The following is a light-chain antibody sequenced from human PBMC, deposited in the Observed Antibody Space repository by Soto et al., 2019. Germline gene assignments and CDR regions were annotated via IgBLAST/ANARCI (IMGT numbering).Light chain of an antibody. J-gene: IGKJ4*01. CDR1: WSIRAY. CDR2: GAT. Sequence: DIQMTQSPSSLSASVGDTVTISCRASWSIRAYLNWYQHKPGKAPNLLIYGATTLHSGVPSRFSGSGSGTDFSLTISSLQPEDFATYYCQQTFSVTPLTFGGGTKVEI. CDR3: QQTFSVTPLT. V-gene: IGKV1-39*01.